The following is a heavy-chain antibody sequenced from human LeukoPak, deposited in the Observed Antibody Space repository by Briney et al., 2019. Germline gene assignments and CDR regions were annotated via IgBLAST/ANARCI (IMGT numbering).Heavy chain of an antibody. CDR2: ISSSGSTI. CDR3: ARVGLKMATRFDY. V-gene: IGHV3-11*01. J-gene: IGHJ4*02. CDR1: GFTFSDNY. D-gene: IGHD5-24*01. Sequence: PGGSLRLSCAASGFTFSDNYMSWIRQAPGKGLEWVSYISSSGSTIYYADSVKGRFTIPRDNAKNSLYLQMNSLRAEDTAVYYCARVGLKMATRFDYWGQGTLVTVSS.